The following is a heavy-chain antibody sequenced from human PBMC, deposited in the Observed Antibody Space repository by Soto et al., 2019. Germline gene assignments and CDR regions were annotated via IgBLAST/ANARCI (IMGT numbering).Heavy chain of an antibody. J-gene: IGHJ4*02. Sequence: PGGSLRLSCAASGFTFSSYAMSWVRQAPGKGLEWVSAISGSGGSTYYADSVKGRFTISRDNSKNTLYLQMNSLRAEDTAVYYCAKGDTIFGVVITTGFDYWGQGTLVTVSS. D-gene: IGHD3-3*01. CDR1: GFTFSSYA. CDR3: AKGDTIFGVVITTGFDY. V-gene: IGHV3-23*01. CDR2: ISGSGGST.